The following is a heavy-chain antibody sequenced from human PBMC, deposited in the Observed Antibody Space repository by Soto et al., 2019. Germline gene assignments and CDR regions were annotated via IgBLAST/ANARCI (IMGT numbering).Heavy chain of an antibody. CDR3: ERGFYDILTGRGPYYYYGMDV. D-gene: IGHD3-9*01. J-gene: IGHJ6*02. Sequence: GGSLRLSCAASGFTFSSYSMNWVRQAPGKGLEWVSYISSSSSTIYYADSVKGRFTISRDNAKNSLYLQMNSLRDEDTAVYYCERGFYDILTGRGPYYYYGMDVWGQGTTVTVSS. CDR1: GFTFSSYS. CDR2: ISSSSSTI. V-gene: IGHV3-48*02.